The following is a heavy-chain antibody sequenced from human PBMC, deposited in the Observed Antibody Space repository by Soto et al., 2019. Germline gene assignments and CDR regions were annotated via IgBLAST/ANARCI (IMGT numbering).Heavy chain of an antibody. J-gene: IGHJ6*02. V-gene: IGHV3-48*03. CDR2: ISSSGSTI. Sequence: EVQLVESGGGLVQPGGSLRLSCAASGFTFSSYEMNWVRQAPGKGLEWVSYISSSGSTIYYADSVKGRFTISRDNAKTSLYLQMNSLRAEDTAVYYCARELYGSGSYLYYYYGMDVWGQGTTVTVSS. CDR3: ARELYGSGSYLYYYYGMDV. D-gene: IGHD3-10*01. CDR1: GFTFSSYE.